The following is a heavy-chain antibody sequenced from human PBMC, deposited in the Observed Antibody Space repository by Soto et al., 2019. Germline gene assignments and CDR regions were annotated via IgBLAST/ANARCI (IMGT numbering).Heavy chain of an antibody. D-gene: IGHD3-10*01. Sequence: ASVKVSCKASGGTFSSYAISWVRQAPGQGXEWMGGIIPIFGTANYAQKFQGRVTITADESTSTAYMELSSLRSEDTAVYYCNRKRITMVRGVIIKDYYYGMDVWGQGTTVTVSS. V-gene: IGHV1-69*13. J-gene: IGHJ6*02. CDR3: NRKRITMVRGVIIKDYYYGMDV. CDR2: IIPIFGTA. CDR1: GGTFSSYA.